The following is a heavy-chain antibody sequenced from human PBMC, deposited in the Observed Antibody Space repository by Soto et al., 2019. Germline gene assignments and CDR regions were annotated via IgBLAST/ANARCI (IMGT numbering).Heavy chain of an antibody. CDR2: IYYIGTT. V-gene: IGHV4-31*03. J-gene: IGHJ5*02. D-gene: IGHD1-1*01. CDR3: AKNETTRPWFDP. CDR1: GGSIRNGNYY. Sequence: PSETLSLTCTVSGGSIRNGNYYWSWIRQLQGKGLEWIGNIYYIGTTSYNPSLKSRVIISIDTSKNQFSLELTSVLAADTAVYYCAKNETTRPWFDPWGQGTLVTVSS.